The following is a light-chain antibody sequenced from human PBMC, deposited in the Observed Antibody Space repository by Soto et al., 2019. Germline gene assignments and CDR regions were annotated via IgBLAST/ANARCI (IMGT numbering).Light chain of an antibody. CDR3: QEYGRSRA. CDR2: GAS. V-gene: IGKV3-20*01. CDR1: PRVAGSY. J-gene: IGKJ1*01. Sequence: TLALPPVARGTRSCGATPRVAGSYLAWIQQRRGQPRRLLIYGASTRATGVPERFSGSGSGGEFTLANPRRESEDSAVYLGQEYGRSRAFGQGTKVDIK.